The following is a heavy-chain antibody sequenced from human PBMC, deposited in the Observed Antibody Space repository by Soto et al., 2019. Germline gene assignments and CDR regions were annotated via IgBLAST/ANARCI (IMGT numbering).Heavy chain of an antibody. V-gene: IGHV3-23*01. Sequence: EVHLLDSGGGLVQPGGSLRLSCAASGFTFSTYAMTWVRQAPGKGLEWVSTLTPSGGNTYYADSVQVRFTIPRDNSMNTLYLQMNILRAEDTAVYYCAGRYCPNGVCYTNYYYYIDGWGEGTTVTVSS. CDR2: LTPSGGNT. CDR3: AGRYCPNGVCYTNYYYYIDG. CDR1: GFTFSTYA. J-gene: IGHJ6*03. D-gene: IGHD2-8*01.